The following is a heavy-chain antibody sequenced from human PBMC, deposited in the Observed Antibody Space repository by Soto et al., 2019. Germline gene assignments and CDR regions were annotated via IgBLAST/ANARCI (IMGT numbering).Heavy chain of an antibody. CDR2: INQDGSEK. V-gene: IGHV3-7*01. CDR3: ARASPGMDV. J-gene: IGHJ6*02. CDR1: QFTFSNYW. Sequence: EVQLVESGGDLVQPGGSLRLSCAGSQFTFSNYWMNWVRQAPGKGLGWVANINQDGSEKYYVDSVKGRFTISRDIAKNSLFLQMNSLRADDTAVYYCARASPGMDVWGQGTTVTVSS.